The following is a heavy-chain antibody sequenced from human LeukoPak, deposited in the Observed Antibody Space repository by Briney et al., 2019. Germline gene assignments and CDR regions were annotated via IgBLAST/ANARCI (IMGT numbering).Heavy chain of an antibody. J-gene: IGHJ3*02. Sequence: GGSLRLSCAASGFTFSDYYMSWIRQAPGKGLEWVSYISSSSSYTNYADSVKGRFTISRDNAKNSLYLQMNSQRAEDTAVYYCARDSGAGTDDAFDIWGQGTMVTVSS. CDR3: ARDSGAGTDDAFDI. D-gene: IGHD6-19*01. V-gene: IGHV3-11*05. CDR1: GFTFSDYY. CDR2: ISSSSSYT.